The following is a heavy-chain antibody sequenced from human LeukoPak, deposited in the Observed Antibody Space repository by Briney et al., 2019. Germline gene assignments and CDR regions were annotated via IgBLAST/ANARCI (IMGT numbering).Heavy chain of an antibody. J-gene: IGHJ4*02. V-gene: IGHV4-59*01. CDR1: GGSISSYY. CDR3: ARSIVGATIHFDY. CDR2: IYYSGST. Sequence: SETLSLTCTGSGGSISSYYWSWIRQPPGKGLEWIGYIYYSGSTNYNPSLKSRVTISVDTSKNQFSLKLSSVTAADTAVYYCARSIVGATIHFDYWGQGTLVTVSS. D-gene: IGHD1-26*01.